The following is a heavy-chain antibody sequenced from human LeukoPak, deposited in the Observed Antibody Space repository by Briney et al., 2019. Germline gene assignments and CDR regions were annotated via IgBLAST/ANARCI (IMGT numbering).Heavy chain of an antibody. D-gene: IGHD3-3*01. Sequence: ASVKVSCKASGYTFTGYYMHWVRQAPGQGLEWMGRINPNSGGTNYAQKFQGRVTMTRDTSISTAYMELSRLRSDDTAVYYCARGVGVTIFGVVIVEDYYYFMDVWGEGTTVTVSS. V-gene: IGHV1-2*06. CDR1: GYTFTGYY. CDR3: ARGVGVTIFGVVIVEDYYYFMDV. J-gene: IGHJ6*03. CDR2: INPNSGGT.